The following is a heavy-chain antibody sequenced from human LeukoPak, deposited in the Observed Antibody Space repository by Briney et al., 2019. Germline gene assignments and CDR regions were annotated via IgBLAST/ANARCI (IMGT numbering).Heavy chain of an antibody. CDR3: ARESRYRDYFDY. CDR1: GFTFSTYA. Sequence: AGSLRLSCAASGFTFSTYAISWLRQAPVKGLEWVSGVSPSGNTTYYPDSVKGRFAISRDNAKNTVYLQMNSVGADDTAVYYCARESRYRDYFDYWGQGTMVTVSS. V-gene: IGHV3-23*01. CDR2: VSPSGNTT. D-gene: IGHD1-14*01. J-gene: IGHJ4*02.